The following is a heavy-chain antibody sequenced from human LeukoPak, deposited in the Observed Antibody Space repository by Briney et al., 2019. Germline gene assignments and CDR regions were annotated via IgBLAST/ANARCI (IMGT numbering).Heavy chain of an antibody. D-gene: IGHD3-3*01. Sequence: ASVKVSCKASGYTFTSYDINWVRQATGQGREWMGWMNPNSGNTGYAQKFQGRVTMTSNTSISTAYMELSSLRSEDTAVYYCARSSRRITIFGVVIEYYFDYWGQGTLVTVSS. CDR1: GYTFTSYD. CDR2: MNPNSGNT. CDR3: ARSSRRITIFGVVIEYYFDY. V-gene: IGHV1-8*01. J-gene: IGHJ4*02.